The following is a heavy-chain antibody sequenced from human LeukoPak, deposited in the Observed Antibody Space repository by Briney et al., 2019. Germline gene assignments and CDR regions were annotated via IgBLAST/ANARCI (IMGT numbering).Heavy chain of an antibody. J-gene: IGHJ2*01. CDR1: SGSISSSSYY. CDR2: SYYSGST. CDR3: ARLVTINTVTTARYWYFDL. D-gene: IGHD4-17*01. V-gene: IGHV4-39*01. Sequence: PSETLSLTCTVSSGSISSSSYYWGWIRQPPGKGLEWIGSSYYSGSTYYNPSLKRRVTISVDTSKNQFSLKLSSVTAADTAVYLCARLVTINTVTTARYWYFDLWGRGTLVTVSS.